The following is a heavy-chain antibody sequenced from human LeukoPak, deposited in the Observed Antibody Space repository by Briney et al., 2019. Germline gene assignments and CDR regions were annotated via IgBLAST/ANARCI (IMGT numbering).Heavy chain of an antibody. Sequence: GGSLRLSCAASGFTFSSYAMSWVRQAPGKGLEWVSAISGSGGSTYYADSVKGQFTISRDNSKNTLYLQMNSLRAEDTAVYYCAKDTRTVVTQPLDYWGQGTLVTVSS. CDR1: GFTFSSYA. V-gene: IGHV3-23*01. CDR2: ISGSGGST. J-gene: IGHJ4*02. CDR3: AKDTRTVVTQPLDY. D-gene: IGHD4-23*01.